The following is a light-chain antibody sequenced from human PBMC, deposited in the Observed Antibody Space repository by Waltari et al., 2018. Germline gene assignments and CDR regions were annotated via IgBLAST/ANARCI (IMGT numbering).Light chain of an antibody. J-gene: IGLJ2*01. CDR3: ASFAGSNTL. CDR2: EAS. V-gene: IGLV2-8*01. Sequence: QSALTQPPSASGSPGQSVTISCAGTSTDVGVYNYVSWYQQHPDKAPKLWIYEASEGPAGVPDRFSGSKSGYTASLTVSGLQAEDEADYFCASFAGSNTLFGGGTKLTVL. CDR1: STDVGVYNY.